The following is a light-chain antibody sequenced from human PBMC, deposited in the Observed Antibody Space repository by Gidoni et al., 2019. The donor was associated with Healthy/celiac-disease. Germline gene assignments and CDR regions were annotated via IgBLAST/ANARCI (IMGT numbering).Light chain of an antibody. CDR3: QAWDSSVV. Sequence: SYALTQPPSVSVSPGQTASITCSGDNLGDKYACWYQQKPGQSPVLVIYQDSKRPSGIPERFSGSNSGNTATLTISGTQAMDEADYYGQAWDSSVVFGGGTKLTVL. J-gene: IGLJ2*01. CDR1: NLGDKY. V-gene: IGLV3-1*01. CDR2: QDS.